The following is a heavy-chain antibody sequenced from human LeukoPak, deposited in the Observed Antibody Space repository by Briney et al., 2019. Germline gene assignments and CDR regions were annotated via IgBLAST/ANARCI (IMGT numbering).Heavy chain of an antibody. CDR1: GFTLDDYA. V-gene: IGHV3-9*01. Sequence: PGGSLRLSCAASGFTLDDYAMHWVRQAPGKGLEGVSGVSWNSGSIDYADSVKGRFTISRDNAKSSLYLQMNSLRAEDTALYYCAKDKFGGDQQLVRGYDYWGQGTLVTVSS. J-gene: IGHJ4*02. CDR3: AKDKFGGDQQLVRGYDY. CDR2: VSWNSGSI. D-gene: IGHD6-13*01.